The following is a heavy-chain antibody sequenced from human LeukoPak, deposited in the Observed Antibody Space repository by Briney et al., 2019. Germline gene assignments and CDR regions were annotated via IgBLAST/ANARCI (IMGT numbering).Heavy chain of an antibody. Sequence: PSETLSLTCTVSGGSISSSSYYWGWIRQPPGKGLEWIGSIYYSGSTYYNPSLKSRVTISVDTSKNQFPLKLSSVTAADTAVYYCARDPRIAYCGGDCYPPRWGQGTLVTVSS. CDR1: GGSISSSSYY. CDR2: IYYSGST. V-gene: IGHV4-39*06. J-gene: IGHJ4*02. D-gene: IGHD2-21*02. CDR3: ARDPRIAYCGGDCYPPR.